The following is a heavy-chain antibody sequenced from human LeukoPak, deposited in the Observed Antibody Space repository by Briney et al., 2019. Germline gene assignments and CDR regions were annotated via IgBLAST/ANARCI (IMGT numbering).Heavy chain of an antibody. J-gene: IGHJ4*02. Sequence: GGSLGLSCAASGFTFSSYAMSWVRQAPGKGLEWVSAISGSGGSTYYADSVKGRFTISRDNSKNTLYLQMNSLRAEDTAVYYCAKDFVVVVAAMFDYWGQGTLVTVSS. CDR1: GFTFSSYA. CDR3: AKDFVVVVAAMFDY. D-gene: IGHD2-15*01. CDR2: ISGSGGST. V-gene: IGHV3-23*01.